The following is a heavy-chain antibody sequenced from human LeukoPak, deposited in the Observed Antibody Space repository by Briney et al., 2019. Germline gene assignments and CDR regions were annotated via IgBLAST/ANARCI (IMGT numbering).Heavy chain of an antibody. CDR1: GGSISSSSYY. Sequence: PSETLSLTCTVSGGSISSSSYYWGWIRQPPGKGLEWIGEINHSGSTNYNPSLKSRVTISVDTSKNQFSLKLSSVTAADTAVYYCALDYGGNPIDYWGQGTLVTVSS. V-gene: IGHV4-39*07. CDR3: ALDYGGNPIDY. J-gene: IGHJ4*02. D-gene: IGHD4-23*01. CDR2: INHSGST.